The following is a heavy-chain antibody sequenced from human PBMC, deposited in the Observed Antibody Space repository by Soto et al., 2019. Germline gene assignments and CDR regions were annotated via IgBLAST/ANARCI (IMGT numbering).Heavy chain of an antibody. CDR1: GGSISSYY. J-gene: IGHJ4*01. CDR3: AIDSDYYDSSGYSPLDY. D-gene: IGHD3-22*01. Sequence: SETLSLTCTVSGGSISSYYWSWIRQPPGKGLEWIGYIYYSGSTNYNPSLKSRVTISVNTSKNQFSLKLTSVTAADTAVYYCAIDSDYYDSSGYSPLDYWGYGTLVTVSS. CDR2: IYYSGST. V-gene: IGHV4-59*01.